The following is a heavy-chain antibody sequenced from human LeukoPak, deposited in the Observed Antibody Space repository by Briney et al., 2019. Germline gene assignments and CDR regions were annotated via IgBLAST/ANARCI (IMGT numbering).Heavy chain of an antibody. D-gene: IGHD1-26*01. CDR2: ISSSGSTI. CDR1: GFTFSSYE. V-gene: IGHV3-48*03. Sequence: PGGSLRLSCAASGFTFSSYEMNWVRQAPGKGLERVSYISSSGSTIYYADSVKGRFTISRDNAKNSLYLQMNSLRAEDTAVYYCARDLVGATRGSYYFDYWGQGTLVTVSS. CDR3: ARDLVGATRGSYYFDY. J-gene: IGHJ4*02.